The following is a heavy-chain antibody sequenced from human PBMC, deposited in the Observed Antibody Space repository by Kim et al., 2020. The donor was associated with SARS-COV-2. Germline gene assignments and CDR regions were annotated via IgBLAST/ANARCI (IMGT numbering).Heavy chain of an antibody. Sequence: GGSLRLSCAASGFTFSSYAMHWVRQAPGKGLEWVAVISYDGSNKYYADSVKGRFTISRDNSKNTLYLQMNSLRAEDTAVYYCAREGRDTAMARKSYYYYYGMDVWGQGTTVTVSS. CDR1: GFTFSSYA. D-gene: IGHD5-18*01. V-gene: IGHV3-30*04. CDR2: ISYDGSNK. CDR3: AREGRDTAMARKSYYYYYGMDV. J-gene: IGHJ6*02.